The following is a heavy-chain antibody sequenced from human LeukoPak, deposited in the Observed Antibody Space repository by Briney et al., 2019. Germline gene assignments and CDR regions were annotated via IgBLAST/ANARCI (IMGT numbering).Heavy chain of an antibody. V-gene: IGHV4-34*01. CDR3: ARSPVRRFDP. D-gene: IGHD6-19*01. J-gene: IGHJ5*02. Sequence: SETLSLTCSVYGGSLIDFYWSWIRQSPRKGLEWIGEINHVGSTTYNPSLKNRVSMSVDTSKNQMSLRLNSVTAADSAVYYCARSPVRRFDPWGQGTLVTVSS. CDR1: GGSLIDFY. CDR2: INHVGST.